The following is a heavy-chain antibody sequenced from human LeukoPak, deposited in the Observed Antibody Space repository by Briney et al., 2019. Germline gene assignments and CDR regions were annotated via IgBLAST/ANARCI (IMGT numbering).Heavy chain of an antibody. Sequence: GGSLRLSCAASGFTFSSSAMSWVRQAPGKGLEWVSSISGSGSGGSTYYADSVEGRFTISRDNSKNTLYLQMNSLRAEDTAVYYCAKSGYNRFDYWGQGTLVTVSS. D-gene: IGHD5-24*01. CDR1: GFTFSSSA. CDR2: ISGSGSGGST. CDR3: AKSGYNRFDY. J-gene: IGHJ4*02. V-gene: IGHV3-23*01.